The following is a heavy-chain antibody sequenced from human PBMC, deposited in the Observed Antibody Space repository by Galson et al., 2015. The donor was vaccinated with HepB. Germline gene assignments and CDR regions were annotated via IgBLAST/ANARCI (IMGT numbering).Heavy chain of an antibody. V-gene: IGHV3-66*01. CDR3: VKDEYSYGPNDAFDI. D-gene: IGHD5-18*01. CDR2: IYSGGST. Sequence: SLRLSCAASGFTVSSNYMSWVRQAPGKGLEWVSVIYSGGSTYYADSVKGRFTISRDNSKSTLYLQMSSLRAEDTAVYYCVKDEYSYGPNDAFDIWGQGTMVTVSS. CDR1: GFTVSSNY. J-gene: IGHJ3*02.